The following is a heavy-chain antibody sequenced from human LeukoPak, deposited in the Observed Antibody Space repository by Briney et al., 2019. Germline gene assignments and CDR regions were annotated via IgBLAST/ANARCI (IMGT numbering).Heavy chain of an antibody. D-gene: IGHD2-2*03. CDR1: GASFDGYY. V-gene: IGHV4-34*12. CDR2: IVYSGST. CDR3: ARKAGYCSSTSCYQGYFQH. Sequence: SETLSLTCAVFGASFDGYYWTWIRQSPGKGLEWIGEIVYSGSTNYNPSLKSRVTISVDTSKNQFSLKLSSVTAADTAVYYCARKAGYCSSTSCYQGYFQHWGQGTLVTVSS. J-gene: IGHJ1*01.